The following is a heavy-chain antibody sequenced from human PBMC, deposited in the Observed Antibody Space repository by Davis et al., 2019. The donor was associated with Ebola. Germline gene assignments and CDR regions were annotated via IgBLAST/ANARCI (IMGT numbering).Heavy chain of an antibody. D-gene: IGHD3-16*02. CDR2: IKQDGSEK. CDR1: GFTVSSNY. CDR3: ALLYDYVWGSYRYEPTDYYYYGMDV. J-gene: IGHJ6*02. V-gene: IGHV3-7*01. Sequence: GESLKISCAASGFTVSSNYMSWVRQAPGKGLEWVANIKQDGSEKYYVDSVKGRFTISRDNAKNSLYLQMNSLRAEDTAVYYCALLYDYVWGSYRYEPTDYYYYGMDVWGQGTTVTVSS.